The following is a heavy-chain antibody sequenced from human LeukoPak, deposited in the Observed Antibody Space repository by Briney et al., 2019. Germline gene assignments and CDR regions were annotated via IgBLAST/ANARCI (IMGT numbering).Heavy chain of an antibody. CDR2: ISAYNGNT. V-gene: IGHV1-18*01. CDR1: GYTFTTYG. Sequence: ASVKVSCKTSGYTFTTYGFSWVRQAPGQGLEWMGWISAYNGNTNYAQKLQGRVTMTTDTSTSTAYMELRSLRSDDTAVYYCARGRLARYCSGGSCYSELDPWGQGTLVTVSS. J-gene: IGHJ5*02. CDR3: ARGRLARYCSGGSCYSELDP. D-gene: IGHD2-15*01.